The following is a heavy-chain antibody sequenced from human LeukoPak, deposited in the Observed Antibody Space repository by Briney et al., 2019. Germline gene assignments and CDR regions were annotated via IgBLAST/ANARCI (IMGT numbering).Heavy chain of an antibody. CDR1: GFSFSDYS. J-gene: IGHJ5*02. Sequence: GGSLRLSCVASGFSFSDYSMNWVRQAPGKGLEWVSSINSRSNDIYYADSVKGRFTISRDNAKNSLYLQMNSLRAEDTAVYYCAREGRAYRYSSSWYPTPSWFDPWGQGTLVTISS. CDR3: AREGRAYRYSSSWYPTPSWFDP. D-gene: IGHD6-13*01. CDR2: INSRSNDI. V-gene: IGHV3-21*06.